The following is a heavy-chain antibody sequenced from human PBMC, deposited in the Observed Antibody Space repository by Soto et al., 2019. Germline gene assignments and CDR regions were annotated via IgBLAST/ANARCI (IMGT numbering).Heavy chain of an antibody. CDR3: ARVDYGDYNAFDI. Sequence: KPSETLSLTCTVSGGSISSYYWSWIRQPPGKGLEWIGYIYYSGSTNYNPSLKSRVTISVDTSKNQFSLKLSSVTAADTAVYYCARVDYGDYNAFDIWGQGTMVTVS. J-gene: IGHJ3*02. V-gene: IGHV4-59*01. D-gene: IGHD4-17*01. CDR2: IYYSGST. CDR1: GGSISSYY.